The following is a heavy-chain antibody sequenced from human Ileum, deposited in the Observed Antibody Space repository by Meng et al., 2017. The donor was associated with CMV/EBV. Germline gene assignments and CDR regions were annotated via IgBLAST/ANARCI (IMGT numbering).Heavy chain of an antibody. Sequence: SVKVSCKASGGTFSNFGITWVRQAPGQGLEWMGGIIPMFTTANYAQKFQGRVTITTDESTSTAYMELSSLRSEDTAVYYCARTPGAPRWELEEYFDYWGPGNLVHVSS. CDR2: IIPMFTTA. CDR3: ARTPGAPRWELEEYFDY. V-gene: IGHV1-69*05. CDR1: GGTFSNFG. D-gene: IGHD4-23*01. J-gene: IGHJ4*01.